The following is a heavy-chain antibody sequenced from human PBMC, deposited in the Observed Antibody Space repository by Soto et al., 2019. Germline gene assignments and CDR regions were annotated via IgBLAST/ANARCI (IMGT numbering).Heavy chain of an antibody. D-gene: IGHD6-13*01. V-gene: IGHV4-31*03. J-gene: IGHJ5*02. CDR2: IYYSGST. Sequence: LSLTYTVSGGSISSGGYYWIWIRQHPGKGMEWIGYIYYSGSTYYNPSLKSRVTISVDTSKNQFSLKLSSVTAADTAVYYCARAAHYSSPFRWFDPWGQGTLVTVSS. CDR3: ARAAHYSSPFRWFDP. CDR1: GGSISSGGYY.